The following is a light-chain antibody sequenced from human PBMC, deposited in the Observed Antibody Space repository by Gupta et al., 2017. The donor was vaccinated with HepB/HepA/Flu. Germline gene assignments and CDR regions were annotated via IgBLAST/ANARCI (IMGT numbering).Light chain of an antibody. V-gene: IGKV3-15*01. CDR3: QQYKNWPLT. CDR2: GAS. J-gene: IGKJ4*01. Sequence: EIAMTQSPATLSVSPGERATLSCRASQSLGDSLGWYQQKPGQAPRLLIYGASTRATGIPARFSGSGSGTEFTLTISSLQSEDFAVYYCQQYKNWPLTFGGGTKVESK. CDR1: QSLGDS.